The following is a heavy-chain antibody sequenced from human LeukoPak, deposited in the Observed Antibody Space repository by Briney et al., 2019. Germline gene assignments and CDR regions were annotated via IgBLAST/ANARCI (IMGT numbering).Heavy chain of an antibody. CDR2: IDYSGDT. J-gene: IGHJ5*02. D-gene: IGHD3-9*01. CDR3: ARHPPGLRYFDP. CDR1: GGSISGYY. Sequence: PSETLSLTCTVSGGSISGYYWSWIRQSPGKALEWIAYIDYSGDTNSNPSLKSRVTISVDPSKNQFSLRLHSVTAADMAFYYCARHPPGLRYFDPWGQGTLVTVSS. V-gene: IGHV4-59*08.